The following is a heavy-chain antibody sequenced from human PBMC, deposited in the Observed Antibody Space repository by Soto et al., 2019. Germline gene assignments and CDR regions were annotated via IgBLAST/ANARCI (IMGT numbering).Heavy chain of an antibody. V-gene: IGHV1-3*01. J-gene: IGHJ4*02. CDR3: ARAVAVPADFDY. CDR2: INAGNGNT. Sequence: ASVKVSCKASGYTFTGYAMHWVRQAPGQRLEWMGWINAGNGNTKYSQKFQGRVTITRDTSASTAYLELSSLRFEDTAVYYCARAVAVPADFDYWGQGTLVTVSS. CDR1: GYTFTGYA. D-gene: IGHD6-19*01.